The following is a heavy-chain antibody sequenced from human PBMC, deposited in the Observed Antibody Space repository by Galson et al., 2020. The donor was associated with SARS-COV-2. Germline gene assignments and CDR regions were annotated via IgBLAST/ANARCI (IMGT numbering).Heavy chain of an antibody. D-gene: IGHD3-3*01. CDR1: GFTFRSYA. CDR3: AEDGGLWRYDFWTGYYPYFDY. Sequence: GESLKISCAASGFTFRSYAMSWVRQAPGKGLEWVSALSASGGSTYYADSVKGRFTISRDNSKNTLHLQMNSLRAKDTAVYYCAEDGGLWRYDFWTGYYPYFDYWGQGTLVTAPS. V-gene: IGHV3-23*01. CDR2: LSASGGST. J-gene: IGHJ4*02.